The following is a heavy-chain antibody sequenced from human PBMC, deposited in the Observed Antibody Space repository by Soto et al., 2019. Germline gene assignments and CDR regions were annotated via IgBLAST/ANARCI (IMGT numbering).Heavy chain of an antibody. Sequence: ASVKVSCKASGYTFTSHGISWVRQAPGQGLEWMGWISAYNGNTNYAQKLQGRVTMTTDTSTSTAYMELRSLRSDDTAVYYCARAGYCSSTSCYSADAFDIWGQGTMVNV. CDR1: GYTFTSHG. V-gene: IGHV1-18*04. CDR2: ISAYNGNT. J-gene: IGHJ3*02. D-gene: IGHD2-2*01. CDR3: ARAGYCSSTSCYSADAFDI.